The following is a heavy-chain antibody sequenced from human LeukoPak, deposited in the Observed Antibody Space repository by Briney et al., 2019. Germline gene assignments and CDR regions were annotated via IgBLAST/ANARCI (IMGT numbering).Heavy chain of an antibody. CDR2: ISAHNGDT. V-gene: IGHV1-18*01. J-gene: IGHJ4*02. CDR1: GYPFSRYL. CDR3: AREVLKTHLLD. Sequence: ASVKVSCKTSGYPFSRYLISWVRQAPGQGLEWMGWISAHNGDTKYAQRVQDRLTMTTDTSTSTAYMELRSLTPNDTAVYYCAREVLKTHLLDWGQGTLVTVSS.